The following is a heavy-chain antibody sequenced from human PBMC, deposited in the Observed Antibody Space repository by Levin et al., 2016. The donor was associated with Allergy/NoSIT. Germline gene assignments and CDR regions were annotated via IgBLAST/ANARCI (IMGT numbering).Heavy chain of an antibody. CDR2: IYYSGRT. Sequence: SETLSLTCTVSGGSISSANYQWGWIRQAPGKGLEWLASIYYSGRTFYNPSLKGRETISIDTSSNQFSLKLSSVTARDTAVYYCARHGAEDVQQWFSALFDNWGQGTLVTVSS. CDR1: GGSISSANYQ. V-gene: IGHV4-39*01. J-gene: IGHJ4*02. D-gene: IGHD5-18*01. CDR3: ARHGAEDVQQWFSALFDN.